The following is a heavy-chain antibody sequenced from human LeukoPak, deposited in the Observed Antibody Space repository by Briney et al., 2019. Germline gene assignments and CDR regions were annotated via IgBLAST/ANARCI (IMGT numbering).Heavy chain of an antibody. D-gene: IGHD3-22*01. CDR1: GFTFSDFA. Sequence: GGSLRLSCTASGFTFSDFALNWVRQAPGKGLEWVSYISTRSRTIYYANSVKGRFTISRDDARNSLFLHMNSLRAEDTAVYYCARDDYYDSSGYHPTSWGQGTLVTVSS. CDR2: ISTRSRTI. J-gene: IGHJ4*02. V-gene: IGHV3-48*04. CDR3: ARDDYYDSSGYHPTS.